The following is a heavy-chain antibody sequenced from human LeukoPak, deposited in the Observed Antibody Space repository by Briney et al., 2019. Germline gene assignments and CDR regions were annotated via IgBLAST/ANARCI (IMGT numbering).Heavy chain of an antibody. V-gene: IGHV4-39*07. J-gene: IGHJ4*02. CDR2: IYDSGST. Sequence: SETLSLTCTVSGGSIRSSYYYWGWIPQPPGKGLEWIGSIYDSGSTYYNPSLKSRVTISVDTSKNQFSLKLNSVTAADTAVYYCARDGGSGWTGFDYWGQGSLVTVSS. D-gene: IGHD6-19*01. CDR1: GGSIRSSYYY. CDR3: ARDGGSGWTGFDY.